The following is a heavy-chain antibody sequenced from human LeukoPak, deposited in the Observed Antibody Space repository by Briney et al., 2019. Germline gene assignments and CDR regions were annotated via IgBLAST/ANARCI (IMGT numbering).Heavy chain of an antibody. CDR2: IYSSGST. D-gene: IGHD6-19*01. Sequence: SETLSLTCTVSGGSISSYYWSWIRQPAGKGVEWIGRIYSSGSTNYNPSLKSRVTMSVDTSKNQFSLKLSSVTAADTAVYYCARVSSTGRYDYWGQGTLVTVSS. V-gene: IGHV4-4*07. J-gene: IGHJ4*02. CDR1: GGSISSYY. CDR3: ARVSSTGRYDY.